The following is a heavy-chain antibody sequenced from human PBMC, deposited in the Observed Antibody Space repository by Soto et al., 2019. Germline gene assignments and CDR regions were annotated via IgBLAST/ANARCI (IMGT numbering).Heavy chain of an antibody. J-gene: IGHJ6*03. V-gene: IGHV1-18*01. Sequence: GASVKLSCKASGYTFTRYGISWVRQAPGQGLEWMGWISAYNGNTNYAQKLQGRVTMTTDTSTSTAYMELRSLRSDDTAVYYCARDIRFLEWSLYYYYYMDVWGKGTTVTVSS. CDR2: ISAYNGNT. D-gene: IGHD3-3*01. CDR3: ARDIRFLEWSLYYYYYMDV. CDR1: GYTFTRYG.